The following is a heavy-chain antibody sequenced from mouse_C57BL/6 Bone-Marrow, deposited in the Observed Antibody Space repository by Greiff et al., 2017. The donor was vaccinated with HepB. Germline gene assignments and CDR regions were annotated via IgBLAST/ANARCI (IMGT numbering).Heavy chain of an antibody. CDR1: GYTFTSYW. V-gene: IGHV1-69*01. Sequence: QVQLQQPGAELVMPGASVKLSCKASGYTFTSYWMHWVKQRPGQGLEWIGEIDPSDSYTNYNQKFKGKSTLTVDKSSSTAYMQLSSLTSEDSAIYYCARECLYYGSSWWYFDVWGTGTTITVPS. D-gene: IGHD1-1*01. CDR3: ARECLYYGSSWWYFDV. CDR2: IDPSDSYT. J-gene: IGHJ1*03.